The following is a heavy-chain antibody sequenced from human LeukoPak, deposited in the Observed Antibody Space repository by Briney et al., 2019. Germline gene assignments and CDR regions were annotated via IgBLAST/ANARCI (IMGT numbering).Heavy chain of an antibody. CDR3: ARGGYCSGGSCYSVWFDP. V-gene: IGHV4-31*03. CDR1: GGSISSGGYY. D-gene: IGHD2-15*01. Sequence: SETLSLTCTVSGGSISSGGYYWSWIRQHPGXXXXXXXXXXXXGSTYYNPSLKSRVTISVDTSKNQFSLKLSSVTAADTAVYYCARGGYCSGGSCYSVWFDPWGQGTLVTVSS. CDR2: XXXXGST. J-gene: IGHJ5*02.